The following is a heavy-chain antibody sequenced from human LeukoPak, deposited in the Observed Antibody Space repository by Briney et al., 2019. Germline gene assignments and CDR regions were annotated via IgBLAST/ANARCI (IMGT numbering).Heavy chain of an antibody. CDR2: INHSGST. V-gene: IGHV4-34*01. D-gene: IGHD6-13*01. Sequence: SETLSLTCAVYGGSFSGYYWSWIRQPPGKGLEWIGEINHSGSTNYNPSLKSRVTISVDTSKNQFSLKLSSVTAADTAVYYCARHCSYYSSWYPAIFDYWGQGTLVTVSS. CDR1: GGSFSGYY. CDR3: ARHCSYYSSWYPAIFDY. J-gene: IGHJ4*02.